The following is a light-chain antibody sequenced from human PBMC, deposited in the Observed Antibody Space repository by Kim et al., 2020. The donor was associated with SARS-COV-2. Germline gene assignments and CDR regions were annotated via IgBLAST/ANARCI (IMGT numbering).Light chain of an antibody. CDR3: QAWDSSTYV. CDR1: KLGDKY. CDR2: QDS. Sequence: SYELTQPPSVSVSPGQTASITCSGDKLGDKYACWYQQKPGQSPVLVIYQDSKRPSGIPERFSGSNSGKKATLTISETQAMDKADYYCQAWDSSTYVFGTG. J-gene: IGLJ1*01. V-gene: IGLV3-1*01.